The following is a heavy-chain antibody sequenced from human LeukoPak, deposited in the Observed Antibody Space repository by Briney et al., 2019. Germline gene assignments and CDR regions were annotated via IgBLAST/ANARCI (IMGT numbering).Heavy chain of an antibody. CDR2: INTNGANT. CDR1: GFTFKSYA. J-gene: IGHJ4*02. Sequence: PGGSLRLSCSASGFTFKSYAMHWVRQAPGKGLEYVSSINTNGANTYYADSVKGRFTISRDNSRNTVYVQVNSLGTEDTAAYYCAKGSYYDSSGSFYFDYWGQGTLVTVSS. D-gene: IGHD3-22*01. V-gene: IGHV3-64*04. CDR3: AKGSYYDSSGSFYFDY.